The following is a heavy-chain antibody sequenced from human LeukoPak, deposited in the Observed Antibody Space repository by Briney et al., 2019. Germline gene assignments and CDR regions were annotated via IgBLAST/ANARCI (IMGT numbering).Heavy chain of an antibody. V-gene: IGHV3-7*01. J-gene: IGHJ6*03. CDR1: GFTFTRYW. CDR2: IKQDGSVI. Sequence: GGSLRLSCAASGFTFTRYWMTWVRQAPGKGLEWVANIKQDGSVIYYVDSVRGRFTVSRDNAKTSLYLQMGSLRDEDTAIYYCVRTETWTLDAILYSYYTDVWGKG. CDR3: VRTETWTLDAILYSYYTDV. D-gene: IGHD2-21*01.